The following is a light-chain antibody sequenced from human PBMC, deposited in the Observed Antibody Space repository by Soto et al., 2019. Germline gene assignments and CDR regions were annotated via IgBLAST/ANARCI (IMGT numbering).Light chain of an antibody. CDR2: DVS. J-gene: IGKJ5*01. Sequence: EIVLTQYPATLSLSPGERATLSCRASQSVSSYLAWYQQKPGQAPRLLIYDVSTRATGIPARFSGSGSGTDFTLTITSLEPEDFAVYSCQQRSDWPITCGQGTRLEIK. V-gene: IGKV3-11*01. CDR1: QSVSSY. CDR3: QQRSDWPIT.